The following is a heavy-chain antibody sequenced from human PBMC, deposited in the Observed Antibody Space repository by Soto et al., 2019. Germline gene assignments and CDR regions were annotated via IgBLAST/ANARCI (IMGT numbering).Heavy chain of an antibody. Sequence: QVQLVQSGAEVRKSGASVKVSCKASGYTFSDYFIQWLRQAPGQGLEWVAWINPKTAATNYAKKIQGWVTVTSDASFSTAYLELTRLRPDDTALYYCARIKWGLDYYCGMDVWGQGTAVSVSS. CDR1: GYTFSDYF. CDR2: INPKTAAT. V-gene: IGHV1-2*04. CDR3: ARIKWGLDYYCGMDV. J-gene: IGHJ6*02. D-gene: IGHD1-26*01.